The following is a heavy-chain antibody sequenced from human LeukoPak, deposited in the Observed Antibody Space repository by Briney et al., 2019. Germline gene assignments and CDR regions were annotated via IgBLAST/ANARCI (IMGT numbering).Heavy chain of an antibody. V-gene: IGHV5-51*01. CDR2: IYPGDSDT. CDR3: ARAQPYYYDSSGYYRD. Sequence: GESRKISCQGSGYSFTSYWIGWVRQMPGKGLEWMRIIYPGDSDTRYSPSFQGQVTISADKSISTAYLQWSSLKASDTAMYYCARAQPYYYDSSGYYRDWGQGTLVTVSS. CDR1: GYSFTSYW. J-gene: IGHJ4*02. D-gene: IGHD3-22*01.